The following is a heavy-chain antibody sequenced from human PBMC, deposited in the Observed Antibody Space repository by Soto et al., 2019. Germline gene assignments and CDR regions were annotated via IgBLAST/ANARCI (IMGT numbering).Heavy chain of an antibody. J-gene: IGHJ6*02. D-gene: IGHD2-21*02. Sequence: GASVKVSCKASGYTFTSYYMHWVRQAPGQGLEWMGIINPSGGSTSYAQKFQGRVTMTRDTSTSTVYMELSSLRSEDTAVYYCARDCGGYCFRLHSVRIVYYYYGMDVWGQGTTVTVS. CDR1: GYTFTSYY. CDR2: INPSGGST. CDR3: ARDCGGYCFRLHSVRIVYYYYGMDV. V-gene: IGHV1-46*01.